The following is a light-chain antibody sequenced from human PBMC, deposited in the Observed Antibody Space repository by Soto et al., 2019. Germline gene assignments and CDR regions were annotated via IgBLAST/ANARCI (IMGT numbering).Light chain of an antibody. CDR3: SSYTTSSTLV. V-gene: IGLV2-14*01. CDR2: EVS. J-gene: IGLJ2*01. CDR1: SSDVGGYNY. Sequence: QSALTQPASVSGSPGQSITISCTGTSSDVGGYNYVTWFQQHPGKAPKVMIYEVSNRPSGVSNRFSGSESGNTASLTISGLQAEDEADYYCSSYTTSSTLVFGGGTKLTVL.